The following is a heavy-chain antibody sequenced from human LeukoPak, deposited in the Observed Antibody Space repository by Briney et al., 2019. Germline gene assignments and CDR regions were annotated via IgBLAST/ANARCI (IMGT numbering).Heavy chain of an antibody. CDR1: GFTFSSYG. Sequence: GGSLRLSCAASGFTFSSYGMHWVRQAPGKGLEWVAVIWYDGSNKYYADSVKGRFTISRDNAKNSLYLQMNSLRAEDTAVYYCARENPTEAFEYWGQGTLVTVSS. CDR3: ARENPTEAFEY. J-gene: IGHJ4*02. V-gene: IGHV3-33*01. CDR2: IWYDGSNK. D-gene: IGHD1-1*01.